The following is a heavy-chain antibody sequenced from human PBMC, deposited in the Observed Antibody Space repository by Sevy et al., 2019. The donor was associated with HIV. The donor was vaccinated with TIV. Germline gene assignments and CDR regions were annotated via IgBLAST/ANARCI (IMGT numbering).Heavy chain of an antibody. J-gene: IGHJ4*02. CDR2: ISSSGSTI. Sequence: GGSLRLSCAASGFTFSDYYMSWIRQAPGKGLEWVSYISSSGSTIYYADSVKSRFTISRDNAKNSLYLQMNSLRAEDTAVYYCARDLGSGSYTYYDYWGQGTLVTVSS. D-gene: IGHD1-26*01. V-gene: IGHV3-11*01. CDR1: GFTFSDYY. CDR3: ARDLGSGSYTYYDY.